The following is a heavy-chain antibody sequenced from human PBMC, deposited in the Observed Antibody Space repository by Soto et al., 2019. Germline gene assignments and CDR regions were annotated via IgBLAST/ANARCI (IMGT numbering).Heavy chain of an antibody. J-gene: IGHJ6*02. Sequence: TGGSLRLSCAASGFTFSNAWMNWVRQAPGKGLEWVGRIKSKTDGGTTDYAAPVKGRFTISRDDSKNTLYLQMNSLKTEDTAVYYCTTGEDSSGWYYYYGMDVWGQGTTVNVSS. D-gene: IGHD6-19*01. CDR2: IKSKTDGGTT. V-gene: IGHV3-15*07. CDR1: GFTFSNAW. CDR3: TTGEDSSGWYYYYGMDV.